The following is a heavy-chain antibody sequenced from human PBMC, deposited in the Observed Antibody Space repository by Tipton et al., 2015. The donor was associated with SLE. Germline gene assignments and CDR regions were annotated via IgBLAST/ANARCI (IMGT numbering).Heavy chain of an antibody. Sequence: SLRLSCAASGFTFSSYWMHWVRQAPGKGLVWVSRINSDGSSTSYADSVKGRFTISRDNAKNTLYLQMNSLRAEDTAVYYCARGKRWLQLAPFDYWGPGNPGNRLL. CDR2: INSDGSST. CDR3: ARGKRWLQLAPFDY. CDR1: GFTFSSYW. J-gene: IGHJ4*02. D-gene: IGHD5-24*01. V-gene: IGHV3-74*01.